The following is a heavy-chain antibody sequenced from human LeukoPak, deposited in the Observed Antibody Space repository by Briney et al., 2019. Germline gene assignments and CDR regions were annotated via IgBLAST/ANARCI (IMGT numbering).Heavy chain of an antibody. CDR3: ARDSGSGWYGGAFDI. Sequence: PSETLSLTCSVSGASISSEDHYWTRIRQPPGKGLEWIGYIYYSGSTYYNPSLKSRVTISVDTSKNQFSLKLSSVTAADTAVYYCARDSGSGWYGGAFDIWGQGTMVTVSS. V-gene: IGHV4-30-4*01. D-gene: IGHD6-19*01. CDR1: GASISSEDHY. CDR2: IYYSGST. J-gene: IGHJ3*02.